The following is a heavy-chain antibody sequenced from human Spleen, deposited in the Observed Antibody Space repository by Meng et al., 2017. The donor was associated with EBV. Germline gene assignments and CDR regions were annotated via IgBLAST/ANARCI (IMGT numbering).Heavy chain of an antibody. CDR3: ARDSYTSWFTL. V-gene: IGHV7-4-1*02. D-gene: IGHD3-10*01. CDR1: VYSLPYYA. CDR2: INAKTGNP. J-gene: IGHJ4*02. Sequence: IPPDPQLISPCASVRLSRAAFVYSLPYYAMKWVQQPPGQVLQLMGWINAKTGNPTYAQGFTVRFVFSLDTSVTTTYLQFTNLAPADTAVYFCARDSYTSWFTLWGQGTLVTVSS.